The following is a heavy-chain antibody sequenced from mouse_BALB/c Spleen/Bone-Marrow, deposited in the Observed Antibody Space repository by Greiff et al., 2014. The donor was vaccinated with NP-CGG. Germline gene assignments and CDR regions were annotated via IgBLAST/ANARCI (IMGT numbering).Heavy chain of an antibody. Sequence: DVHLVESGGGLVKPGGSLKLSCAASGFTFSSYAMSWVRQTPEKRLEWVATISSGGSYTYYPDSVKGRFTISRDNAKNTLYLQMSSLRSEDTAMYYCARRGYGNYVGYAMDYWGQGTSVTVSS. CDR3: ARRGYGNYVGYAMDY. D-gene: IGHD2-10*02. CDR2: ISSGGSYT. CDR1: GFTFSSYA. J-gene: IGHJ4*01. V-gene: IGHV5-9-3*01.